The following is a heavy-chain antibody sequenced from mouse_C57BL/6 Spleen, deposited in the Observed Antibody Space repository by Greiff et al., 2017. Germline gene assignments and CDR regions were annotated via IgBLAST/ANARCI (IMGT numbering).Heavy chain of an antibody. J-gene: IGHJ4*01. Sequence: VQLKESGGDLVKPGGSLKLSCAASGFTFSSYGMSWVRQTPDKRLEWVATISSGSSYTYYPDSVKGRFTISRDNAKNTQYLKMSSLKSEDTAMYYCARHDSSGYGGYAMDYWGQGTSVTVSS. D-gene: IGHD3-2*02. V-gene: IGHV5-6*01. CDR2: ISSGSSYT. CDR3: ARHDSSGYGGYAMDY. CDR1: GFTFSSYG.